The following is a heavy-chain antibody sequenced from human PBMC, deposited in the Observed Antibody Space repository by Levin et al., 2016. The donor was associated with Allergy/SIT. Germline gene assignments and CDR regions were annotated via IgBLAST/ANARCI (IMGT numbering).Heavy chain of an antibody. V-gene: IGHV4-61*02. CDR3: ARVSSILPDWCFDF. D-gene: IGHD2-21*01. J-gene: IGHJ2*01. CDR2: IYSGGTT. Sequence: SETLSLTCTVSGDSISSGSFYWSWIRQPAGKGLEYIGRIYSGGTTSYNPSLRSRVTISLDTSKNQFSLSLTSVTAADTAVYYCARVSSILPDWCFDFWGRGTLVTVSS. CDR1: GDSISSGSFY.